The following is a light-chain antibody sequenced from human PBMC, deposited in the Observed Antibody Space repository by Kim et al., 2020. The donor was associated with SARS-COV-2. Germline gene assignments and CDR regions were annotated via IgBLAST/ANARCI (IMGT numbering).Light chain of an antibody. CDR1: RSNIGRNI. CDR3: AAWDDSLNGVV. J-gene: IGLJ2*01. CDR2: SNN. V-gene: IGLV1-44*01. Sequence: GQRVTISCSGSRSNIGRNIVNWYQQVPGTGPKLLIYSNNYRPSGVPDRFSGSKSDTSASLAISGLQSEDEADYYCAAWDDSLNGVVFGGGTQLTVL.